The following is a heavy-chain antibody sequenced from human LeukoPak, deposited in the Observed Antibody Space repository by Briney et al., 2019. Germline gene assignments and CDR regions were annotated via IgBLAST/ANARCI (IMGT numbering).Heavy chain of an antibody. CDR3: ARGGGYTYGQVYFDY. Sequence: GESLKISCKGSGYSFTRYWIGWVRQMPGKGLEWLGIIYPGDSDTRYSPSFQGQVTISADKSISTAYLQWSSLKASDTAMYYCARGGGYTYGQVYFDYWVQGTLVTVSS. V-gene: IGHV5-51*01. CDR1: GYSFTRYW. J-gene: IGHJ4*02. D-gene: IGHD5-18*01. CDR2: IYPGDSDT.